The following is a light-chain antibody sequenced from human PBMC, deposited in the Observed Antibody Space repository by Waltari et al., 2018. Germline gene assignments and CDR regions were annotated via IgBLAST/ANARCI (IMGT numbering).Light chain of an antibody. V-gene: IGKV3-11*01. J-gene: IGKJ4*01. CDR1: QSIRTY. CDR3: QQRNNWSLT. Sequence: EVVLTQSPATLSLSPGVRATLTCRASQSIRTYLAWYQQKPGQAPRLRIYDASKRATDIPARFSGSGSGTDFILTISSLEPEDFAIYYCQQRNNWSLTFGGGTKVEIK. CDR2: DAS.